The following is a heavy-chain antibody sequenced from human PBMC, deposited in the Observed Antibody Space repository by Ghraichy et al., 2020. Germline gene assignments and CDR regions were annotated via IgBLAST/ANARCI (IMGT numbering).Heavy chain of an antibody. CDR2: INSDGSST. V-gene: IGHV3-74*01. CDR3: VRGESYSGRY. CDR1: GFTFSSFW. D-gene: IGHD1-26*01. Sequence: VGSLRLSCAASGFTFSSFWMQWVRQAPGKGLVWVSRINSDGSSTSYADSVKGRFTISRDNAANTLYLQMNSLRAEDTAVYYCVRGESYSGRYWGQGTLVTVPS. J-gene: IGHJ4*02.